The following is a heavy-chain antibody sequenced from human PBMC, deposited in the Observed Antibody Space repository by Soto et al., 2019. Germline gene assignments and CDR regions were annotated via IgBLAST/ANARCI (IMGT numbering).Heavy chain of an antibody. V-gene: IGHV3-30-3*01. J-gene: IGHJ6*02. CDR2: ISYDGSNK. Sequence: PGGSLRLSCAASGFTFSSYAMHWVRQAPGKGLEWVAVISYDGSNKYYADSGKGRFTISRDNSKNTLYLQMNSLRAEDTAVYYCARERGYCSSTSFPKGGWCDYGMDVWGQGTTVTVSS. CDR1: GFTFSSYA. CDR3: ARERGYCSSTSFPKGGWCDYGMDV. D-gene: IGHD2-2*01.